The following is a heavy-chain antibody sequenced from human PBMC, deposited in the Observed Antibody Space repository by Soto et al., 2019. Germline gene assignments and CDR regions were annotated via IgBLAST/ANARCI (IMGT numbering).Heavy chain of an antibody. CDR1: GFTFSSYA. D-gene: IGHD3-10*01. V-gene: IGHV3-30-3*01. CDR3: ARDSRLAMVRGDERGWELLTGTYYYYGMDV. J-gene: IGHJ6*02. CDR2: ISYDGSNK. Sequence: PGGSLRLSCAASGFTFSSYAIHWVRQAPGKGLEWVAVISYDGSNKYYADSVKGRFTISRDNSKNTLYLQMNSLRAEDTAVYYCARDSRLAMVRGDERGWELLTGTYYYYGMDVWGQGTTVTVSS.